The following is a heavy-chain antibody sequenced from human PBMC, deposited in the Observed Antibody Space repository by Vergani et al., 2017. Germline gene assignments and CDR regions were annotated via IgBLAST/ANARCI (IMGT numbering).Heavy chain of an antibody. CDR3: VKDLDWLLLPHPRRPYGMDV. CDR1: GFTFSSYA. Sequence: EVQLVESGGGLVQPGGSLRLSCSASGFTFSSYAMHWVRQAPGKGLEYVSAISSNGGSTYYADSVKGRFTISRDNSKNTLYLQMSSLRAEDTTVYYCVKDLDWLLLPHPRRPYGMDVWGQGTTVTVSS. J-gene: IGHJ6*02. D-gene: IGHD3-9*01. V-gene: IGHV3-64D*06. CDR2: ISSNGGST.